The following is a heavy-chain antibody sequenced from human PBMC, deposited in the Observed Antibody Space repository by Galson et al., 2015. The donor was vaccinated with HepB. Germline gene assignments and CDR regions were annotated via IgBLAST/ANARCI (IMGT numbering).Heavy chain of an antibody. CDR3: ARARYSSSPPDY. J-gene: IGHJ4*02. D-gene: IGHD6-6*01. CDR2: ISFYNDNA. Sequence: SVKVSCKASGYSFRNYGISWVRQAPGQGLEWMGWISFYNDNANYAQNLQGRVTMTTDTSTTTAYMELKGLRSDDTAVYYCARARYSSSPPDYWGQGTLVSVSS. V-gene: IGHV1-18*01. CDR1: GYSFRNYG.